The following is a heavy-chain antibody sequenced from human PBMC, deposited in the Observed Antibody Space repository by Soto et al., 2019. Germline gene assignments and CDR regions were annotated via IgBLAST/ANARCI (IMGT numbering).Heavy chain of an antibody. D-gene: IGHD1-1*01. CDR1: GFTFNTYA. CDR3: AKGATGTDY. Sequence: GGSLRLSCAASGFTFNTYAMNWVRQAPGKGLEWVSTITNNGGSTYYADSVKGRFTISRDNSKNTLYLQMNSLRVEDTAIYYCAKGATGTDYWGQGTLVTVSS. CDR2: ITNNGGST. V-gene: IGHV3-23*01. J-gene: IGHJ4*02.